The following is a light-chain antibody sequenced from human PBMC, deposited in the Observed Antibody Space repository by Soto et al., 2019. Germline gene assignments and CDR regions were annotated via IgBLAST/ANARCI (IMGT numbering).Light chain of an antibody. V-gene: IGKV1-5*01. CDR1: QSISSW. CDR2: DAS. J-gene: IGKJ1*01. Sequence: DIQMTQSPSTLSASVGDRVTITCRARQSISSWLAWYQQKPGRAPKLLIYDASSLESGVPSRFSGSGSGTEFTLTISSLQPDDFATYYCQQYNSYSQTFGQGTKVDI. CDR3: QQYNSYSQT.